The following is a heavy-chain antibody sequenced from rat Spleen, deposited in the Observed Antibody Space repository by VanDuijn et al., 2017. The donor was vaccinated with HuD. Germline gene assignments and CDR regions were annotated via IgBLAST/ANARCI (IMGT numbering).Heavy chain of an antibody. D-gene: IGHD1-2*01. CDR3: TTRPYYSSLNWFPY. J-gene: IGHJ3*01. V-gene: IGHV5-29*01. CDR2: TSYGYSSGHSST. CDR1: GFTFSDYY. Sequence: EVQLVESDGGLVQPGRSLKLSCAASGFTFSDYYMAWVRQAPTKGLELVATTSYGYSSGHSSTYYRDSVKGRFTISRDNTKRTLFLQMDSLRSDDTATYYCTTRPYYSSLNWFPYWGQGTLVTVSS.